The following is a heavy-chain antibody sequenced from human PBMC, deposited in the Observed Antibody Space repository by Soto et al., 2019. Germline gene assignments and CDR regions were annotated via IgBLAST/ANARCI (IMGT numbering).Heavy chain of an antibody. Sequence: SETLSLTCTVSGGSISSYYWSWIRQPPGKGLEWIGYIYYSGSTNYNPSLKSRVTISVDTSKNQFSLKLSSVTAADTAVYYCARGVAQDVFWSGYYRVYFQHWRQGTLVTAPQ. D-gene: IGHD3-3*01. CDR2: IYYSGST. J-gene: IGHJ1*01. CDR3: ARGVAQDVFWSGYYRVYFQH. V-gene: IGHV4-59*01. CDR1: GGSISSYY.